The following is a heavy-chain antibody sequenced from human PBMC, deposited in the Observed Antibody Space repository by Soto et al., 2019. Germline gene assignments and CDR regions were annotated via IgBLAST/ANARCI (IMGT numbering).Heavy chain of an antibody. Sequence: QVQLVESGGGVVQPGRSLRLSCAASGFTFSSYGMHWVRQAPGKGLEWVAVISYDGSNKYYADSVKGRFTISRDNSKNTLYLQMNSLRAEDTAVYYCAKDRLEYSSSYYFDYWGQGTLVTVSS. CDR1: GFTFSSYG. CDR2: ISYDGSNK. V-gene: IGHV3-30*18. D-gene: IGHD6-6*01. CDR3: AKDRLEYSSSYYFDY. J-gene: IGHJ4*02.